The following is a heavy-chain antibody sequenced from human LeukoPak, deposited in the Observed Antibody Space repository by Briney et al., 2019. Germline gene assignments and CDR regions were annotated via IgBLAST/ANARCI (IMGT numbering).Heavy chain of an antibody. D-gene: IGHD6-13*01. CDR3: ARDRYTSSWTAAFDF. CDR2: INPSNGGT. V-gene: IGHV1-2*02. Sequence: GASVTVSCKASGYSFIAYFIHWVRQAPGQGPEWMGWINPSNGGTKYAQKFQVLVTVTLDTSMSTAYMDLISLRSDDTAVYYCARDRYTSSWTAAFDFWGQGTLVTVSS. CDR1: GYSFIAYF. J-gene: IGHJ4*02.